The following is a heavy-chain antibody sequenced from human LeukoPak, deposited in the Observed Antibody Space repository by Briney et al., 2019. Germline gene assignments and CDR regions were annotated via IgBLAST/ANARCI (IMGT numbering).Heavy chain of an antibody. CDR1: GYTFTSYD. Sequence: ASVKVTCKASGYTFTSYDINWARQATGQGLEWMGWMNPNSGNTGYAQKFQGRVTMTRNTSISTAYMELSSLRSEDTAVYYCASVPGIAAAGADYWGQGTLVTVSS. D-gene: IGHD6-13*01. J-gene: IGHJ4*02. CDR2: MNPNSGNT. V-gene: IGHV1-8*01. CDR3: ASVPGIAAAGADY.